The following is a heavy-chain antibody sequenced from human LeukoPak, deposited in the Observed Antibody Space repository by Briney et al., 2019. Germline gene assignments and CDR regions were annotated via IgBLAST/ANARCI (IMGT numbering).Heavy chain of an antibody. Sequence: SETLSLTCAVYGGSFSGYYWSWIRQPPGKGLEWIGEINHSGSTNYNPSLKSRVTISVDTSKNQFSLKLSSVTAADTAVYYCARDLEGVAAAKFDPWGQGTLVTVSS. V-gene: IGHV4-34*01. D-gene: IGHD2-15*01. CDR1: GGSFSGYY. J-gene: IGHJ5*02. CDR3: ARDLEGVAAAKFDP. CDR2: INHSGST.